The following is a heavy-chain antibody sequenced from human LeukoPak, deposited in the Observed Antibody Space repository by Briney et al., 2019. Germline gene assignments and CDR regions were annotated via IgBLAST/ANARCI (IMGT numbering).Heavy chain of an antibody. CDR2: ISGYNGNT. V-gene: IGHV1-18*01. CDR3: ARPGCSGGDCYSSADH. Sequence: ASVKVSCTPSGYTFSRYAVGWARQAPGQGLEWMGGISGYNGNTNYPQKFQGRVTMTTDTSTSTGYMELRSLRSDDTAVYYCARPGCSGGDCYSSADHWGQGTLVTVSS. J-gene: IGHJ5*02. D-gene: IGHD2-15*01. CDR1: GYTFSRYA.